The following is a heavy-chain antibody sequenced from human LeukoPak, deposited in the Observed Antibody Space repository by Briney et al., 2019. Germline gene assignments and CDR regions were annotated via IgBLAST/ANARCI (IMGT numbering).Heavy chain of an antibody. Sequence: SETLSLICTVSGGSISSGDYYWSWIRQPPGKGLEWIGYIYHSGSTYYNPSLKSRVTISGDTSKNQFSLRLSSVTAADTAVYYCARTRDYGSGSYNMVFDYWGQGTLVTVSS. V-gene: IGHV4-30-2*01. CDR2: IYHSGST. CDR3: ARTRDYGSGSYNMVFDY. D-gene: IGHD3-10*01. CDR1: GGSISSGDYY. J-gene: IGHJ4*02.